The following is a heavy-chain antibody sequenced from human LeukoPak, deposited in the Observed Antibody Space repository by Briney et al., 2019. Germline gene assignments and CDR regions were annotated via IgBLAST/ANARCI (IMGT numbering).Heavy chain of an antibody. CDR1: GGTFRSYA. Sequence: ASVKVSCKASGGTFRSYAISWVRQAPGQGLEWMGGIIPIFGTANYAQKFQGRVTITADESTSTAYMELSSLRSEDTAVYYCAREAEAVAGPFDYWGQGTLVTVSS. V-gene: IGHV1-69*13. CDR3: AREAEAVAGPFDY. CDR2: IIPIFGTA. D-gene: IGHD6-19*01. J-gene: IGHJ4*02.